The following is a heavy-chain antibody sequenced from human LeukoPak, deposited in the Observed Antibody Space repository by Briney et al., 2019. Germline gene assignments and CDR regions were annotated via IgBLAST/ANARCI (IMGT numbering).Heavy chain of an antibody. CDR3: ARDTTVASGMQH. Sequence: PSETLSLTCSVSGGSLSTCSWSWVRQSPGKRLEWIGYIYYGGTTNYNPSLKSRATISADTAKNQFSLRLRSVTAADTAIYYRARDTTVASGMQHWGKGTLVTVSS. CDR2: IYYGGTT. D-gene: IGHD5-12*01. CDR1: GGSLSTCS. V-gene: IGHV4-59*01. J-gene: IGHJ4*02.